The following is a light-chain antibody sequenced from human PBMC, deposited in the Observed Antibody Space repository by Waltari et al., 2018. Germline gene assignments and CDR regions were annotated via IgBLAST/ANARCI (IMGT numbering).Light chain of an antibody. CDR1: SSDIGTYNL. V-gene: IGLV2-23*01. J-gene: IGLJ3*02. Sequence: QSALTQPASVSGSPGQSITISCTGTSSDIGTYNLVSWCQQYPGKVPKLIIYEGSKRPSGVANHFSGSKSGNTASLTISGLQAEDEAHYYCSSYAGGSWVFGRGTKVTVL. CDR2: EGS. CDR3: SSYAGGSWV.